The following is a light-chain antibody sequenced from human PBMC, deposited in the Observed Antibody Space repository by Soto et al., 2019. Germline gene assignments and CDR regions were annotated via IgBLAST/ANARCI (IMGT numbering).Light chain of an antibody. V-gene: IGLV2-23*01. CDR2: EGS. Sequence: QSALTQPASVSGSPGQSITISCTGTSSDVGSYNFVSWYQQHPGRAPKPMIYEGSRRPSGVSNRFSGSQSGNTASLTISGLQAEDDADYYCCSYADSSTLVFGGGTKLTVL. J-gene: IGLJ3*02. CDR3: CSYADSSTLV. CDR1: SSDVGSYNF.